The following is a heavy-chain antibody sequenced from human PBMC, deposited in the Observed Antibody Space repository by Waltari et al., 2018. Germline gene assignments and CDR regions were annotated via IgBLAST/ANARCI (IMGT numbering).Heavy chain of an antibody. CDR2: FDPEDVET. CDR1: GYTLTELS. CDR3: ATPYYYGSGAVYYFDY. D-gene: IGHD3-10*01. V-gene: IGHV1-24*01. J-gene: IGHJ4*02. Sequence: QVQLVQSGAEVKKPGASVKVSCKVSGYTLTELSMHWVRQAPGKGLEWMGGFDPEDVETIYAQKFQGRVTMTEDTSTDTAYMELSSLRSEDTAVYYCATPYYYGSGAVYYFDYWGQGTLVTVSS.